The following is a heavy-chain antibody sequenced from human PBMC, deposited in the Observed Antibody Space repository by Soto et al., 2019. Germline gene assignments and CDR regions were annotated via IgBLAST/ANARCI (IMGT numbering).Heavy chain of an antibody. CDR2: ISGSGANT. CDR3: AKAAAYHGSASYFPFDD. D-gene: IGHD3-10*01. J-gene: IGHJ4*02. V-gene: IGHV3-23*01. Sequence: EVQLLESGGGLVQPGGSLRLSCAASGFSCSSYAMSWVRQAPGKGLEWVSSISGSGANTYYVDSVKGRFTVSRDNSKNTLYLQMSSLRGEDTAVYKCAKAAAYHGSASYFPFDDWGLGTRVTVSS. CDR1: GFSCSSYA.